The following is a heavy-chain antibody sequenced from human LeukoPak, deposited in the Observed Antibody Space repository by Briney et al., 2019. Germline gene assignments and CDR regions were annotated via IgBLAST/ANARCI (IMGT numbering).Heavy chain of an antibody. D-gene: IGHD6-19*01. CDR3: VKDRSSGWYGGHYGMDV. CDR2: ITWNSGRI. CDR1: GVTFDDYA. Sequence: GGSLRLSCEASGVTFDDYAMHWVRQTPGKGLEWVSGITWNSGRIGYADSVKARFTISRDNAKNSLHLQMNSLRAEDTALYYCVKDRSSGWYGGHYGMDVWGQGTTVTVSS. V-gene: IGHV3-9*01. J-gene: IGHJ6*02.